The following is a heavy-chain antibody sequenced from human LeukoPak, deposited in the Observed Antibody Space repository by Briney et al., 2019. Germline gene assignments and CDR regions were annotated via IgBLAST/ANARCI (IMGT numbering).Heavy chain of an antibody. J-gene: IGHJ4*02. Sequence: ASVKVSCKASDYTFTTFGISWVRQAPGQGLEWMGWTSADNGYTNYAQKAEGRLTLTTDTATSSVYMELRNLRSDDTAVYYCARGLDAAAGLANFDYWGQGTLVTVSS. CDR2: TSADNGYT. CDR1: DYTFTTFG. D-gene: IGHD6-25*01. CDR3: ARGLDAAAGLANFDY. V-gene: IGHV1-18*01.